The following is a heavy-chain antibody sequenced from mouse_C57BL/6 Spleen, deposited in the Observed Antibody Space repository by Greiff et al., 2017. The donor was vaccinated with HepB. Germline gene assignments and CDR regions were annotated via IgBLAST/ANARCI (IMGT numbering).Heavy chain of an antibody. J-gene: IGHJ2*01. D-gene: IGHD1-1*01. V-gene: IGHV14-2*01. CDR2: IDPEDGET. CDR1: GFNIKDYY. Sequence: EVKLMESGAELVKPGASVKLSCTASGFNIKDYYMHWVKQRTEQGLEWIGRIDPEDGETKYAPKFQGKATITADPSSNTAYLQLSSLTSEDTAVYYCARGTAYYGSSYSYYFDYWGQGTTLTVSS. CDR3: ARGTAYYGSSYSYYFDY.